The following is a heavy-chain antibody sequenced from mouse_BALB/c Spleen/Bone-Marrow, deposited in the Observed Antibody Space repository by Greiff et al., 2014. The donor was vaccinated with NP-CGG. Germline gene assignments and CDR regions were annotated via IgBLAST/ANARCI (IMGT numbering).Heavy chain of an antibody. J-gene: IGHJ2*01. CDR3: ARSRGNYEDFDY. CDR1: GFTFSSFG. Sequence: EVKLMESGGGLVQPGGSRKLSCAASGFTFSSFGMHWVRQAPEKGLEWVAYISSGSSTVFYADTVKGRFTVSRDNPKNTLFLQMSSIRSEDTAMYYCARSRGNYEDFDYWGQGTTLTVSS. D-gene: IGHD2-1*01. CDR2: ISSGSSTV. V-gene: IGHV5-17*02.